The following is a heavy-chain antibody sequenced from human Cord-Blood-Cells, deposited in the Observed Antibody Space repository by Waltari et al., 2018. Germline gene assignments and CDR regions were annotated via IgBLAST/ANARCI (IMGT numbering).Heavy chain of an antibody. Sequence: EVQLVESGGGLVQPGGSLRLSCAASGFTLSSYGMGWARLAPGEGLEWVANIKQDGSEKYYVDSVKGRFTISRDNAKNSLYLQMNSLRAEDTAVYYCARDYSQLGDAFDIWGQGTMVTVSS. CDR1: GFTLSSYG. CDR3: ARDYSQLGDAFDI. V-gene: IGHV3-7*01. J-gene: IGHJ3*02. D-gene: IGHD6-13*01. CDR2: IKQDGSEK.